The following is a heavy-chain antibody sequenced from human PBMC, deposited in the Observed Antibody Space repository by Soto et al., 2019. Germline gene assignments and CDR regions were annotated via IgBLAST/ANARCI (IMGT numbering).Heavy chain of an antibody. CDR3: ARDRMMGYYYGMDV. CDR2: IKQDGSEK. CDR1: GFTFSSYW. V-gene: IGHV3-7*01. J-gene: IGHJ6*02. D-gene: IGHD3-16*01. Sequence: GGSLRLSCAASGFTFSSYWMSWVRQAPGKGLEWVANIKQDGSEKYYVDSVKGRFTISRDNAKNSLYLQMNSLRAEDTAVYYCARDRMMGYYYGMDVWGQGTTVTVSS.